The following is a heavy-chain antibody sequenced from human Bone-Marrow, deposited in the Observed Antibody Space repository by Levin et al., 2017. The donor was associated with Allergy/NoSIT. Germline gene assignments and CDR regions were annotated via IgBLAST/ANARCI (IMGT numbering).Heavy chain of an antibody. CDR3: ARRMGDAFDI. V-gene: IGHV1-8*01. Sequence: GESLKISCKASGYTFTSSDINWVRQATGQGLEWMGWMNPNSGYTVYAQKFQGRVTMTRNTSINTAYMDLSSLRSEDTAMYYCARRMGDAFDIWGQGTMVIVSS. J-gene: IGHJ3*02. CDR2: MNPNSGYT. D-gene: IGHD3-16*01. CDR1: GYTFTSSD.